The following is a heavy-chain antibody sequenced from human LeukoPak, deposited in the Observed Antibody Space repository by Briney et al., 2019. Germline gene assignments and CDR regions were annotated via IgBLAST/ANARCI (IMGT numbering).Heavy chain of an antibody. CDR1: GGSISSGGYP. CDR3: ARDKALGFDP. V-gene: IGHV4-30-2*01. Sequence: PSETLSLTCAVSGGSISSGGYPWSWIRQPPGKGLEWIGYIYHSGSTYYNPSLKSRVTISVDRSKNQFSLKLSSVTAADTAVYYCARDKALGFDPWGQGTLVTVSS. D-gene: IGHD1-1*01. J-gene: IGHJ5*02. CDR2: IYHSGST.